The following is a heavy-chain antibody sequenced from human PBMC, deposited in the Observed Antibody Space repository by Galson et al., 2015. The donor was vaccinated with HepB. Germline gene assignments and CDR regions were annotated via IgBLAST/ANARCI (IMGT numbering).Heavy chain of an antibody. CDR2: INLNNGDT. D-gene: IGHD5-24*01. CDR3: ARDDGAFDV. J-gene: IGHJ3*01. CDR1: GYTFISDL. Sequence: SVKVSCKASGYTFISDLIHWVRQAPGQGLEWMGWINLNNGDTQYSQRFQGRITITRDTSASTAYMELSSLRSEDTAMFYCARDDGAFDVWGQGTMVTVSS. V-gene: IGHV1-3*01.